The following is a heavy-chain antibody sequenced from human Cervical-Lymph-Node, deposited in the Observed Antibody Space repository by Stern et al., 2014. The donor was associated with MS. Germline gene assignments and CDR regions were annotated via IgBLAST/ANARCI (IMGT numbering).Heavy chain of an antibody. CDR1: GFTFSAHG. CDR2: RWYDGTSK. J-gene: IGHJ4*02. Sequence: QVQLVESGGGVVQPGRSLRLSCAASGFTFSAHGMHWVRQAPGKGLEWVAVRWYDGTSKYYADSVKGRFTISRDNSKNTLYLQLNSLRVEDTAVFYCARGLSYFDYWGRGTLVTVSS. CDR3: ARGLSYFDY. V-gene: IGHV3-33*01.